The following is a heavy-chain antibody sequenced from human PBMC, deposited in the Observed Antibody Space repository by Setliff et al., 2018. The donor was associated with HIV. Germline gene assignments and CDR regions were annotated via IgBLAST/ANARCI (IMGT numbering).Heavy chain of an antibody. V-gene: IGHV4-61*09. J-gene: IGHJ5*02. CDR1: GGSISSGTYY. CDR2: IYTSGTT. CDR3: ARDRICSGGSCYVGWFDP. Sequence: SETLSLTCTVSGGSISSGTYYWSWIRQPAGKGLEWIGHIYTSGTTNYNPSLKSRVTISLDASKNQFSLKLSSVTAADTAVYYCARDRICSGGSCYVGWFDPWGQGTLVTVSS. D-gene: IGHD2-15*01.